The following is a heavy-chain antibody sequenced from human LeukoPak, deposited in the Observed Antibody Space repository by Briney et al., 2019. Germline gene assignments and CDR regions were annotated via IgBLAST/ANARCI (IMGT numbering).Heavy chain of an antibody. J-gene: IGHJ4*02. CDR1: GFSFSNYA. Sequence: GGSLRLSCAASGFSFSNYAMSWVRQAPARGPEWVSSIRGGDETFYADSVKGRFTLSRDDSRNTVYLQMNNLRVEDTAIYYCAKANWVSNADAVWWGQGTQVTVSS. CDR2: IRGGDET. CDR3: AKANWVSNADAVW. V-gene: IGHV3-23*01. D-gene: IGHD1-1*01.